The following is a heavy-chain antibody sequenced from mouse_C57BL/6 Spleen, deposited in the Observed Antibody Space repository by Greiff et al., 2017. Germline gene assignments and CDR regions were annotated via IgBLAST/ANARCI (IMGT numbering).Heavy chain of an antibody. Sequence: QVQLQQPGAELVQPGASVKLSCKASGYTFTSYWMPWVKQRPGQGLEWLGEIDPSDSYPNYNQKFKGKATLTVDTSSCTAYMQLSSLTSEDSAVYYCARGVYYGKRYFDAWGTGTTVTVSS. CDR1: GYTFTSYW. D-gene: IGHD2-1*01. CDR2: IDPSDSYP. CDR3: ARGVYYGKRYFDA. V-gene: IGHV1-50*01. J-gene: IGHJ1*03.